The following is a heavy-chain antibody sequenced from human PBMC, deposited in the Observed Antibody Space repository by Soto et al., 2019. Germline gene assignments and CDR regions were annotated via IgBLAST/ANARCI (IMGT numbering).Heavy chain of an antibody. CDR2: IYYSGST. J-gene: IGHJ4*02. Sequence: SETLSLTCTVSGGSISSYYWSWIRQPPGKGLEWIGYIYYSGSTNYNPSLKSRVTISVDTSKNQFSLKLSSVTAADTAVYYCARHFHDILTGYPTYYFDYWGQGTLVTVSS. CDR1: GGSISSYY. V-gene: IGHV4-59*08. D-gene: IGHD3-9*01. CDR3: ARHFHDILTGYPTYYFDY.